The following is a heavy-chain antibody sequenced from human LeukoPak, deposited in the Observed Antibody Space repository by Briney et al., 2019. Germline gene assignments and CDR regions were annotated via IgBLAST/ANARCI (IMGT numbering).Heavy chain of an antibody. CDR1: GFTFSSYS. D-gene: IGHD3-9*01. CDR2: ISSSSSYI. CDR3: ARAGTYYAILTGYILDY. V-gene: IGHV3-21*01. Sequence: GGSLRLSCAASGFTFSSYSMNWVRQAPGKWLEWVSSISSSSSYIYYADSVKGRFTISRDNAKNSLYLQMNSLRAEDTAVYYCARAGTYYAILTGYILDYWGQGTLVTVSS. J-gene: IGHJ4*02.